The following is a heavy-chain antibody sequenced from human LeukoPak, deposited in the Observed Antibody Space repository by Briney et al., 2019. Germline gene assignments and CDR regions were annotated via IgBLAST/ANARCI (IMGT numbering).Heavy chain of an antibody. CDR2: IYYSGST. Sequence: SETLSLTCTVSGGSISSYYWSWIRQPPGKGLEWIGYIYYSGSTNYNPSLKSRVTISVDTSKNQFSLKLSSVTAADTAVYYCARVDYDYVWGSYRPFDYWGQGTLVTVSS. CDR3: ARVDYDYVWGSYRPFDY. J-gene: IGHJ4*02. V-gene: IGHV4-59*01. D-gene: IGHD3-16*02. CDR1: GGSISSYY.